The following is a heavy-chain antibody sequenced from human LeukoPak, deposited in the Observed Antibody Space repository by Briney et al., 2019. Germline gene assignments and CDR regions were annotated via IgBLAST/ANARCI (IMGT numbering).Heavy chain of an antibody. CDR2: ISAYNGNT. CDR3: ARAVYDILTFTYYYYYMDV. D-gene: IGHD3-9*01. J-gene: IGHJ6*03. CDR1: GYTFTSYG. V-gene: IGHV1-18*01. Sequence: ASVTVSCKASGYTFTSYGISRVRQAPGQGLEWMGWISAYNGNTNYAQKLQGRVTMTTDTSTSTAYMELRSLRSDDTAVYYCARAVYDILTFTYYYYYMDVWGKGTTVTVSS.